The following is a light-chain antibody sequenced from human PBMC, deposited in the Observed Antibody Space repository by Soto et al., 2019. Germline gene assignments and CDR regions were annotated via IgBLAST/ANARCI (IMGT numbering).Light chain of an antibody. CDR2: GAS. J-gene: IGKJ2*01. V-gene: IGKV3-20*01. CDR3: QHYGSSSYT. Sequence: DIVLTQSPCTLSLSPGERATLSCRASQSVSSTYLAWYQQKPGQAPRILIFGASNRATGIPDRFSGSGSGTDFTLTISRLEPEDCAVYYCQHYGSSSYTFGQGTKLEIK. CDR1: QSVSSTY.